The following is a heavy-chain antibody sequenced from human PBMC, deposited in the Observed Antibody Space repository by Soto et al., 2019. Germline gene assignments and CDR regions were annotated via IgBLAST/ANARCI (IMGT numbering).Heavy chain of an antibody. V-gene: IGHV3-33*01. Sequence: QVQLVESGGGVFQPWMSLRLSCAASGFTFRSYGMHWVRQAPGKGLEWVATIWYDGSNENYSPSVKGRFTISRDNSNNSLHLHMNSLRAEDTAIYYCARDRAPVSDTRDTHAFAMWGQGTMVTVSS. CDR1: GFTFRSYG. J-gene: IGHJ3*02. D-gene: IGHD2-2*02. CDR3: ARDRAPVSDTRDTHAFAM. CDR2: IWYDGSNE.